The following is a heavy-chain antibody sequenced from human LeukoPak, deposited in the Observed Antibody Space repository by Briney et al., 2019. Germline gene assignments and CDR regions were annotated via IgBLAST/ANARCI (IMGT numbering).Heavy chain of an antibody. V-gene: IGHV4-34*01. Sequence: SETLSLTCAVYGGSFSGCYWSWIRQPPGKGLEWIGEINHSGSTNYNPSLKSRVTISVDTSKNQFSLKLSSVTAADTAVYYCARARGGYWGQGTLVTVSS. J-gene: IGHJ4*02. CDR1: GGSFSGCY. CDR2: INHSGST. CDR3: ARARGGY.